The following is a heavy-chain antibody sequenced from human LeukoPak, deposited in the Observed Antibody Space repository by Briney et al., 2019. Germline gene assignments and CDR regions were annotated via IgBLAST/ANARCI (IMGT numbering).Heavy chain of an antibody. CDR1: GRSISSSY. CDR2: IHYTGST. CDR3: ARGLVRVTHFEN. Sequence: PSESLSLTCTVSGRSISSSYWSWIRQPPGKGLEWIGFIHYTGSTNYNPSLKRRVTISVDTSKNQFSLKLTSVTAADTAVYYCARGLVRVTHFENWGQGTLVTVSS. D-gene: IGHD6-6*01. V-gene: IGHV4-59*01. J-gene: IGHJ4*02.